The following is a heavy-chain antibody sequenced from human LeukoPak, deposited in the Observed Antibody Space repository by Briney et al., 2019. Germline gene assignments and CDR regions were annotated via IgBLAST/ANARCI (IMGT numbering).Heavy chain of an antibody. CDR2: IYTSGST. V-gene: IGHV4-61*02. Sequence: SSETLSLTCTVSDCSISRVRYYESWARQPAGGVLEGIGRIYTSGSTNYNPSLKSRVTISVDTSKNQFSLKLSSVTAADTAVYYCARGGRIHFIDYWGQGTLVTVSS. CDR1: DCSISRVRYY. J-gene: IGHJ4*02. D-gene: IGHD3-16*01. CDR3: ARGGRIHFIDY.